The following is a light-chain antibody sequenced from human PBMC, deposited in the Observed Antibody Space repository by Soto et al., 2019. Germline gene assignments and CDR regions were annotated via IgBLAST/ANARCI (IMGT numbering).Light chain of an antibody. J-gene: IGLJ1*01. CDR3: TSYTSSSTLV. CDR2: GVN. Sequence: QSVLTQPASMSGSPGQSITISCTGTSSDIGGYTYVSWYQQYPGKAPKLMIYGVNNRPSGVSNRFSGSKSGNTASLTISRLQAEDEADYYCTSYTSSSTLVFGTGTKVTVL. CDR1: SSDIGGYTY. V-gene: IGLV2-14*03.